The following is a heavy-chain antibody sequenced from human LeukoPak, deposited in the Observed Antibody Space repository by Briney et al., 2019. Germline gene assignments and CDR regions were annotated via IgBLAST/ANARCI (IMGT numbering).Heavy chain of an antibody. J-gene: IGHJ6*02. D-gene: IGHD2-2*01. CDR1: GGSISSGGYY. CDR3: ARQIVVVPAAYVNYYYYYGMDV. Sequence: ASETLSLTCTVSGGSISSGGYYWSWIRQHPGKGLEWIGYIYYSGSTYYNPSLKSRVTISVDTSKNQFSLKLSSVTAADTAVYYCARQIVVVPAAYVNYYYYYGMDVWGQGTTVTVSS. V-gene: IGHV4-31*03. CDR2: IYYSGST.